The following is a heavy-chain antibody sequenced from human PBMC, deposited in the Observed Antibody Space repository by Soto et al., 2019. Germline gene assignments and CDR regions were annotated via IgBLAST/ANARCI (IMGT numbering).Heavy chain of an antibody. V-gene: IGHV3-23*01. J-gene: IGHJ2*01. Sequence: EVQLLESGGDSVQPGGSVRLSCAGSGFTFINYAMNWVRQAPGKGLEWVSTISGGGDATFFADSLRGRFTFSRDNSKNTVTLQMNSLGVDDTAVYYCARKVVGSTSRPDYWYFDLWGRGTLDTVSS. D-gene: IGHD2-21*01. CDR3: ARKVVGSTSRPDYWYFDL. CDR1: GFTFINYA. CDR2: ISGGGDAT.